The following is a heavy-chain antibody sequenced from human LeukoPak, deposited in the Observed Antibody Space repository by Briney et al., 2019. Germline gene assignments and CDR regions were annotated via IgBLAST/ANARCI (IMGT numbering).Heavy chain of an antibody. Sequence: ASVKVSCKASGYTFTSYGISWVRQAPGQGLEWMGWISAYNGSTNYAQKLQGRVTMTTDTSTSTAYMELRSLRSDDTAVYYCARVGRGELFGELLSYFDYWGQGTLVTVSS. D-gene: IGHD3-10*02. CDR3: ARVGRGELFGELLSYFDY. V-gene: IGHV1-18*01. J-gene: IGHJ4*02. CDR2: ISAYNGST. CDR1: GYTFTSYG.